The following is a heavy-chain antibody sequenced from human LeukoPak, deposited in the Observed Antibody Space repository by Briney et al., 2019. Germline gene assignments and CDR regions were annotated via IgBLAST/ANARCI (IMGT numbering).Heavy chain of an antibody. Sequence: PSETLSLTCTVSGGSISSSSYYWGWIRQPPGKGLEWIGSIYYSGSTYYNPSLKSRVTISVDTSKNQFSLKLSSVTAADTAVYYCARQTTRLYSPTGDFDYWGQGTLVTVSS. CDR3: ARQTTRLYSPTGDFDY. CDR1: GGSISSSSYY. D-gene: IGHD5-18*01. V-gene: IGHV4-39*01. CDR2: IYYSGST. J-gene: IGHJ4*02.